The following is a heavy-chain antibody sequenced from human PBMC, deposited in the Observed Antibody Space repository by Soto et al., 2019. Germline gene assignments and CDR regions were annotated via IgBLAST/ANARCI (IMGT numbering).Heavy chain of an antibody. D-gene: IGHD2-8*01. CDR3: ARGDSTDCSNGVCSFFYNHDMDV. Sequence: ASVKVSCKASGYSSTDYHIHWVRQAPGQGLEWLGRINPKSGGTSTAQKFQGWVTMTTDTSISTASMELTRLTSDDTAIYYCARGDSTDCSNGVCSFFYNHDMDVWGQGTTVTVSS. CDR1: GYSSTDYH. J-gene: IGHJ6*02. CDR2: INPKSGGT. V-gene: IGHV1-2*04.